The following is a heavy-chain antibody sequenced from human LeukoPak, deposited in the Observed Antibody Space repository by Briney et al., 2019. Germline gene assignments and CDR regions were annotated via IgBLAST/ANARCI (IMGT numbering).Heavy chain of an antibody. D-gene: IGHD5-18*01. J-gene: IGHJ6*02. CDR3: AREPDNTAMAPDGMDV. CDR2: INPSGGST. CDR1: GYTFTSYY. V-gene: IGHV1-46*01. Sequence: ASVKVSCKASGYTFTSYYMHWVRQAPGQGLEWVGIINPSGGSTSYAQKFQGRVTMTRDTSTSTVYMELSSLRSEDTAVHYCAREPDNTAMAPDGMDVWGQGTTVTVSS.